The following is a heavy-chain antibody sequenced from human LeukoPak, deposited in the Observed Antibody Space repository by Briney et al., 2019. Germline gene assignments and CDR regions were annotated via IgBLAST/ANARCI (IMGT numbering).Heavy chain of an antibody. J-gene: IGHJ4*02. CDR2: ISGSGYST. CDR1: GFTFSSYA. CDR3: AKDTYDSSGYYLYYFDY. Sequence: GGSLRLSCAASGFTFSSYAMSWVRRAPGKGLEWVSAISGSGYSTYYADSVKGRFTISRDNSKNTLFLQMNSLRAEDTAVYYCAKDTYDSSGYYLYYFDYWGQGTLVTVSS. V-gene: IGHV3-23*01. D-gene: IGHD3-22*01.